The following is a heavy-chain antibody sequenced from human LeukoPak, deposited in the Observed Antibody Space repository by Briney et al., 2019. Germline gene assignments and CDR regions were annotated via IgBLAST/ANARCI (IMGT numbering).Heavy chain of an antibody. CDR1: GYTFTGYY. D-gene: IGHD3-3*01. CDR3: ARDRHDFWSGAKYYFDY. V-gene: IGHV1-2*02. J-gene: IGHJ4*02. CDR2: INPNCGGT. Sequence: ASVKVSCKASGYTFTGYYMHWVRQAPGQGLEWMGWINPNCGGTNYAQKFQGRVTMTRDTSISTAYMELSRLRSDDTAVYYCARDRHDFWSGAKYYFDYWGQGTLVTVSS.